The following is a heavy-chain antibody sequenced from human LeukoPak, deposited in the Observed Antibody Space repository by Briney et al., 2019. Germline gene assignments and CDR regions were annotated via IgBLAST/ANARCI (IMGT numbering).Heavy chain of an antibody. Sequence: ASVKVSCKASGYTFTGYYMHWVRQAPGQGLEWMGWINPNSGGTNYAQKFQGRVTMTRDTSISTAYMELSSLRSEDTAVYYCASAPRGSGSYPWCFDLWGRGTLVTVSS. D-gene: IGHD3-10*01. CDR1: GYTFTGYY. CDR3: ASAPRGSGSYPWCFDL. CDR2: INPNSGGT. V-gene: IGHV1-2*02. J-gene: IGHJ2*01.